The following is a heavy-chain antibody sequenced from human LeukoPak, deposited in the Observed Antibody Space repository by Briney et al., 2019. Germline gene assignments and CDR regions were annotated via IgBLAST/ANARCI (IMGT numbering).Heavy chain of an antibody. CDR1: GGSVSSYY. Sequence: SETLSLTCTASGGSVSSYYWSWIRQPPGKGLEWIGYIYNSESTNYNSSLESRVTISVDTSKNQFFLKLSSVTAADTAVYYCARFHSGPSGWYVLWYFDLWGRGTLVTVSS. D-gene: IGHD6-19*01. CDR2: IYNSEST. J-gene: IGHJ2*01. CDR3: ARFHSGPSGWYVLWYFDL. V-gene: IGHV4-4*09.